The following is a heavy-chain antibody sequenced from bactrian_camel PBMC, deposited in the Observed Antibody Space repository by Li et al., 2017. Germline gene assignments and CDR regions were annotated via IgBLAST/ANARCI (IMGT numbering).Heavy chain of an antibody. J-gene: IGHJ4*01. CDR1: GYASSSKC. Sequence: QVQLVESGGGSVQAGGSLTLSCAVSGYASSSKCMAWFRQAGGAERELAAVIYFGGAGGDRTFHADSVKGRFTISQDKAKNAMYLQMNSLKAEDTAAYSCAAFGGGDCPISGYEGQGTQVTVS. CDR2: IYFGGAGGDRT. D-gene: IGHD2*01. V-gene: IGHV3S1*01.